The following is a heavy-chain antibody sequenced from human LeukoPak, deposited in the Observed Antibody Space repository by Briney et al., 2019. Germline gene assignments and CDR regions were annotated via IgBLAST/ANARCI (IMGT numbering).Heavy chain of an antibody. V-gene: IGHV1-2*02. J-gene: IGHJ4*02. D-gene: IGHD3-3*01. CDR1: GYTFTDYY. CDR2: INPYTGGT. CDR3: ARGWSGPYYFDY. Sequence: ASVKVSCKASGYTFTDYYMHWVRQAPGQGLEWMAWINPYTGGTNYAQRFQGRVTMTRDTSISTAYMELNSLRSGDTALYYCARGWSGPYYFDYWGQGTLVTVSS.